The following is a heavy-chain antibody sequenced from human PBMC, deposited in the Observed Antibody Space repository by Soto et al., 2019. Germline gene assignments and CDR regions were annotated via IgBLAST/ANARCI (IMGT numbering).Heavy chain of an antibody. J-gene: IGHJ6*02. V-gene: IGHV4-59*01. CDR1: GGSINSYY. CDR3: ARDAKYYYVMDV. CDR2: IYYSGST. Sequence: SETLSLTCTVSGGSINSYYWSWIRQPPGKGLEWIGYIYYSGSTNYNPSLKSRVTISVDTSENQFSLKLSSVTAADTAVYYCARDAKYYYVMDVWGQGTTVTVSS.